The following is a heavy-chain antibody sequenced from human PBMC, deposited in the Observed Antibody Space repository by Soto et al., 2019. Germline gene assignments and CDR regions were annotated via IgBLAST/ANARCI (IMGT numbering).Heavy chain of an antibody. CDR2: IYLDDYK. CDR1: GFSLNTSGVG. J-gene: IGHJ6*02. CDR3: VYICISISCGGHGMDV. V-gene: IGHV2-5*02. D-gene: IGHD2-2*01. Sequence: QITLKESGPTLVKLTQTLTLTCTFSGFSLNTSGVGVGWILQTPGKALEWLALIYLDDYKWDSPSLKISFTITKDTSQNQVVLTMTNMDPVDTATYYCVYICISISCGGHGMDVWGPGTKVIVYS.